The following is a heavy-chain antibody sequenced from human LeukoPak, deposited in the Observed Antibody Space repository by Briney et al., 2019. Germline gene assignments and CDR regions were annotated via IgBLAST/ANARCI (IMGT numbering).Heavy chain of an antibody. CDR3: AVYSYGYRLAY. Sequence: SETLSLTCAVYGGSFSGYYWSWIRQPPGKGLEWIGEINHSGSTNYNPSLKSRVTISVDTSKNQFSLKLSSVTAADTAVYYCAVYSYGYRLAYWSQGSLVTVSS. CDR1: GGSFSGYY. CDR2: INHSGST. V-gene: IGHV4-34*01. J-gene: IGHJ4*02. D-gene: IGHD5-18*01.